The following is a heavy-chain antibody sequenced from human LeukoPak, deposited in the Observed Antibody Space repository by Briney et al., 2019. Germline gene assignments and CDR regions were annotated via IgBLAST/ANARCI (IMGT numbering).Heavy chain of an antibody. J-gene: IGHJ4*02. CDR1: GYTFTSYD. CDR2: MNPNSGNT. CDR3: ASGGYSGYGLDY. D-gene: IGHD5-12*01. V-gene: IGHV1-8*03. Sequence: ASVKVSCKASGYTFTSYDINWVRQATGQGLEWMGWMNPNSGNTGYAQKFQGRVTITRNTSISTAYMELSSLRSEDTAVYYCASGGYSGYGLDYWGQGTLVTVSS.